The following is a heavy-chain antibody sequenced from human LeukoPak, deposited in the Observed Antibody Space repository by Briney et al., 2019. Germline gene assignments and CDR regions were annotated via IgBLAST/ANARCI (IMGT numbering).Heavy chain of an antibody. V-gene: IGHV3-66*01. J-gene: IGHJ6*02. CDR3: AFKGYDFWSGYYPYYYYGMDV. CDR1: GFTFSSYS. Sequence: GGSLRLSCAASGFTFSSYSMNWVRQAPGKGLEWVSVIYSGGSTYYADSVKGRFTISRDNSKNTLYLQMNSLRAEDTAVYYCAFKGYDFWSGYYPYYYYGMDVWGQGTTVTVSS. CDR2: IYSGGST. D-gene: IGHD3-3*01.